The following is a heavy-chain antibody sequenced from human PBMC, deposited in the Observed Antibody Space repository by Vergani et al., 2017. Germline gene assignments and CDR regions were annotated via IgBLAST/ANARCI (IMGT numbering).Heavy chain of an antibody. D-gene: IGHD2-2*01. J-gene: IGHJ6*03. CDR2: ISRGGSTI. CDR1: GFNFKDYN. V-gene: IGHV3-48*01. Sequence: EVQLVESGGHFVQPGGSLRLSCTGSGFNFKDYNMNWVRQAPGKGLEWVAHISRGGSTIEYADSVKGRFTVSRDNAMDSLYLQMDSLRGNDTAVYYCAKDGCSSTSCYYVGVDYYYMDVWGKGTTVTVSS. CDR3: AKDGCSSTSCYYVGVDYYYMDV.